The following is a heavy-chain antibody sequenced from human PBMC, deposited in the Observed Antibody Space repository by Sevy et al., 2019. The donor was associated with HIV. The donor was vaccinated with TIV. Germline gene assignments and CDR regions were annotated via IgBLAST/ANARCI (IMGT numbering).Heavy chain of an antibody. J-gene: IGHJ4*02. CDR3: ARERAWAHDY. D-gene: IGHD1-26*01. CDR1: GYTFTNYF. CDR2: IGPSDGVT. Sequence: ASVKVSCKASGYTFTNYFIHWVRQAPGQGLEWMGIIGPSDGVTSYPQKFQGRVTMTRDTSTSTVYMELSSLRSEDTAMYYCARERAWAHDYLGQGTLVTVSS. V-gene: IGHV1-46*01.